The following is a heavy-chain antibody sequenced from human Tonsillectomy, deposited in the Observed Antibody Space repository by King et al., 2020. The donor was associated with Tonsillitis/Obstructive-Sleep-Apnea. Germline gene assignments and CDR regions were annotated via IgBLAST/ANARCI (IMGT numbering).Heavy chain of an antibody. Sequence: QLVQSGGGLVQPGGSLRLSCAASGFTFSDHYMDWVRQAPGKGLEWVGRTRNKANSYTTEYAASVKGRFTISRDDSKNSLYLQMNSLKTEDTAVYYRARLTSYSYDSSGYYFDYWGQGTLVTVSS. CDR1: GFTFSDHY. V-gene: IGHV3-72*01. J-gene: IGHJ4*02. D-gene: IGHD3-22*01. CDR2: TRNKANSYTT. CDR3: ARLTSYSYDSSGYYFDY.